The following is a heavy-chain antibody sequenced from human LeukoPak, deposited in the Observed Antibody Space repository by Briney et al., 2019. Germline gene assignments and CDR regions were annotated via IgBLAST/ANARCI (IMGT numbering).Heavy chain of an antibody. CDR3: ARDGYSGNDGL. CDR1: GGSISTYY. CDR2: IYHSGSA. Sequence: PSETLSLTCTVSGGSISTYYWSWIRQPPGKGLEWIGYIYHSGSAKYNPSLKSRVTISVDTSKNQFSLKLSSVTAADTAVYYCARDGYSGNDGLWGQGTLVTVSS. J-gene: IGHJ4*02. V-gene: IGHV4-59*01. D-gene: IGHD5-12*01.